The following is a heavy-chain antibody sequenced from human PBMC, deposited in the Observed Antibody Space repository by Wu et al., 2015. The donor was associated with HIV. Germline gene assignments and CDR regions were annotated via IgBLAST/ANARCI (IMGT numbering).Heavy chain of an antibody. V-gene: IGHV1-46*01. J-gene: IGHJ6*02. CDR1: GYTFINNF. Sequence: QVQLVQSRAGVKKPGASVKVSCTAFGYTFINNFLHWVRQAPGQGPEWMGVINPRTDSTTYAQPFEGRLTIARDTSKNTVYMELSSLKSEDTAVYYCARGREYSDYSVTPHYGMDVWGQGTTVIVSS. D-gene: IGHD5-12*01. CDR3: ARGREYSDYSVTPHYGMDV. CDR2: INPRTDST.